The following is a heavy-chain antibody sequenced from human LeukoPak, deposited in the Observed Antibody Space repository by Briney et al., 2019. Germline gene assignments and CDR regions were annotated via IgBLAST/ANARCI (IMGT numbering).Heavy chain of an antibody. Sequence: EASVKVFCKASGYTFTGYYMHWVRQAPGQGLEWMGWINPNSGGTNYAQKFQGRVTMTRDTSISTAYMELSRLRSDDTAVYYCARENSSSWYWDNYYYYYMDVWGKGTTVTVSS. J-gene: IGHJ6*03. CDR2: INPNSGGT. V-gene: IGHV1-2*02. D-gene: IGHD6-13*01. CDR1: GYTFTGYY. CDR3: ARENSSSWYWDNYYYYYMDV.